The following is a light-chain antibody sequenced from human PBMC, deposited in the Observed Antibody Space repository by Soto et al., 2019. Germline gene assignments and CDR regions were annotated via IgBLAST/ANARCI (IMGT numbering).Light chain of an antibody. Sequence: QSVLTQPASVSGXXXXXXXISCTGTSSDVGGYNYVSWYQQHPGKAPKLMIYEVSNRPSGVSNRFSGSKSGNTASLSISGLQAEDEADYYCSSYTSSSTRVFGGGTKLTVL. CDR2: EVS. CDR3: SSYTSSSTRV. CDR1: SSDVGGYNY. J-gene: IGLJ3*02. V-gene: IGLV2-14*01.